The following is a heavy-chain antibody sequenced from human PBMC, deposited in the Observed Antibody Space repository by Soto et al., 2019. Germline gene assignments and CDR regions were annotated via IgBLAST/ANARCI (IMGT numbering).Heavy chain of an antibody. Sequence: PSETLSLTCTVSGGSISSGEYYWTWIRQPPGKGLEWIGYISYSGSTHYSPSLKSRVSITVDTSKNQFSLNLASVSAEDTAVYYCARTSLTIFGPSNEYYGMGVLGQGTTVTGSS. CDR3: ARTSLTIFGPSNEYYGMGV. CDR1: GGSISSGEYY. D-gene: IGHD3-3*01. J-gene: IGHJ6*02. CDR2: ISYSGST. V-gene: IGHV4-30-4*01.